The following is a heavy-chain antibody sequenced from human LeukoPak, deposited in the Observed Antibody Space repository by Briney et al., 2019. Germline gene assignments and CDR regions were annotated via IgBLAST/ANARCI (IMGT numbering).Heavy chain of an antibody. D-gene: IGHD3-3*01. CDR2: IHSGGST. V-gene: IGHV3-53*01. CDR1: GFTVSSHY. Sequence: GGSLRLSCAASGFTVSSHYMSWVRQAPGKGLEWVSVIHSGGSTYYADSVKGRFTISRDNSKNTLYLQMNSLRAEDTAVYYCAKDPSNLLRFLDWFDPWGQGTLVTVSS. CDR3: AKDPSNLLRFLDWFDP. J-gene: IGHJ5*02.